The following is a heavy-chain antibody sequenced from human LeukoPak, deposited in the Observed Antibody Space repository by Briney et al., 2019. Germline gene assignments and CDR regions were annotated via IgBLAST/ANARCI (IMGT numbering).Heavy chain of an antibody. D-gene: IGHD3-16*01. Sequence: ASVKVSCKASGYTFTDYYIHWVRQAPGQGLEWMGRINPNTGGTNYAQKFQGRVAMTRDTSIGTAYMELSRLRSDDMAVYYCARRMVAFGGVDTLDYWGQXTLVTVSS. V-gene: IGHV1-2*06. CDR2: INPNTGGT. J-gene: IGHJ4*02. CDR1: GYTFTDYY. CDR3: ARRMVAFGGVDTLDY.